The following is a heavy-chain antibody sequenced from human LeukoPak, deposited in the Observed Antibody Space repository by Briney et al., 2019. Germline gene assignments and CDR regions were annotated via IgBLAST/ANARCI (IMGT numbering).Heavy chain of an antibody. J-gene: IGHJ4*02. Sequence: GSSVKVSCKASGDSFSSYAISGVRQAPGQGLEWMGRIVAMDDIANYAQKFQDGVTITADKSTGTVYMELSSLRSEDTAVYYCASTQKIVEMATIGYYFDYWGQGTLVTVSS. CDR2: IVAMDDIA. CDR3: ASTQKIVEMATIGYYFDY. V-gene: IGHV1-69*04. CDR1: GDSFSSYA. D-gene: IGHD5-24*01.